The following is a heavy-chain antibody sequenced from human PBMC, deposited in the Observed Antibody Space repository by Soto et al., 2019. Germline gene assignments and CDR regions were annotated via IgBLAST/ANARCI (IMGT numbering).Heavy chain of an antibody. CDR3: ARIPRGTAGDYFFDY. V-gene: IGHV4-59*01. CDR2: IYNSGTT. D-gene: IGHD2-21*02. CDR1: GVSISTYY. Sequence: SETLSLTCTVSGVSISTYYWSWIRQPPGKALEWIGYIYNSGTTNYNPSLKSRVTMSVDTSKNQFSLKLSSVTAADTAVYYCARIPRGTAGDYFFDYWGQGTLVTVSS. J-gene: IGHJ4*02.